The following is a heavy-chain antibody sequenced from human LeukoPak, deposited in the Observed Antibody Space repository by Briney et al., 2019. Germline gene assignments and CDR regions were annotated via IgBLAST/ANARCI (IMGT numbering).Heavy chain of an antibody. V-gene: IGHV1-24*01. D-gene: IGHD3-22*01. Sequence: ASVKVSCKVSGYTLTELSMHWVRQAPGKGLEWMGGFDPEGGETIYAQKFQGRVTMTEDTSTDTAYMELSSLRSEDTAVYYCATIGSYYDSSDYWGQGTLVTVSS. J-gene: IGHJ4*02. CDR2: FDPEGGET. CDR3: ATIGSYYDSSDY. CDR1: GYTLTELS.